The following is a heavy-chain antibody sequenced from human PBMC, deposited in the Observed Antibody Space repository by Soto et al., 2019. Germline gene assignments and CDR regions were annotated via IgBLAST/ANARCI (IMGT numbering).Heavy chain of an antibody. Sequence: GGSLRLSCAASGFTFSSHLIHWVRQAPGQGLEWVSGISGIGGGGSTFYTDSVKGRFTISRDNSKNTLYLQMSSLRVEDTAIYYCAQTWGSYREVFDYWGHGTLVTVSS. CDR1: GFTFSSHL. CDR3: AQTWGSYREVFDY. D-gene: IGHD3-16*02. J-gene: IGHJ4*01. V-gene: IGHV3-23*01. CDR2: ISGIGGGGST.